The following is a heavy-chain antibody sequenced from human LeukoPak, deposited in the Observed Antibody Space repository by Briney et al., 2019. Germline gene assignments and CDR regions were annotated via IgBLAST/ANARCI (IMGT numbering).Heavy chain of an antibody. Sequence: GRPLRLSCAASGFSFTMYGIHWVRQAPGKGLEWVAAISTDGNNEYYANSVKGRFTVSRDNAKNTLYLQMTSLRVDDTAMYYCARGVEAAGTDYWGQGTLVTVSS. D-gene: IGHD6-13*01. V-gene: IGHV3-30*03. CDR1: GFSFTMYG. CDR2: ISTDGNNE. J-gene: IGHJ4*02. CDR3: ARGVEAAGTDY.